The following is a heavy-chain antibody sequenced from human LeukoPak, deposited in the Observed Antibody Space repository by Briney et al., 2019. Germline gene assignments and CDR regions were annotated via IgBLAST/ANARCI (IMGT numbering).Heavy chain of an antibody. V-gene: IGHV3-15*01. CDR1: GFTFSNVW. J-gene: IGHJ4*02. CDR3: TTVSREDSSSDY. CDR2: IKSKTDGGTT. Sequence: GGSLRLSCAAPGFTFSNVWMSWVRQAPGEGREWVGRIKSKTDGGTTDYAAPVKGRFTISRDDSKNTLFLQMNGLKIEDTAVYYCTTVSREDSSSDYWGQGTLVTVSS. D-gene: IGHD6-13*01.